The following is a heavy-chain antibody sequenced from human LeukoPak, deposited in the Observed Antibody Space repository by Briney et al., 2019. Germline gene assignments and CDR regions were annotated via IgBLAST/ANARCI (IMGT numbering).Heavy chain of an antibody. CDR3: AGLWFGELSPLDP. D-gene: IGHD3-10*01. CDR2: INPNSGGT. CDR1: GYTFTGYY. V-gene: IGHV1-2*02. Sequence: GASVKVSCKASGYTFTGYYMHWVRQAPGQGLEWMGWINPNSGGTNYAQKFQGRVTMTRDTSISTAYMELSRLRSDDTAVYYCAGLWFGELSPLDPWGQGTLVTVSS. J-gene: IGHJ5*02.